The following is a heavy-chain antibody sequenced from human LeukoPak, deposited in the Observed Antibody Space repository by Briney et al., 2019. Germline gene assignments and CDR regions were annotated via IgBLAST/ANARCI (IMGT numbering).Heavy chain of an antibody. Sequence: ASVKVSCKASGYTFTSYAMNWVRQAPGQGLEWMGWINTNTGNPTYAQGFTGRFVFSLDTSVSTAYLQISSLKAEDTAVYYCARDITMVRGVITYGMDVWGQGTTVTVSS. D-gene: IGHD3-10*01. J-gene: IGHJ6*02. CDR3: ARDITMVRGVITYGMDV. CDR1: GYTFTSYA. V-gene: IGHV7-4-1*02. CDR2: INTNTGNP.